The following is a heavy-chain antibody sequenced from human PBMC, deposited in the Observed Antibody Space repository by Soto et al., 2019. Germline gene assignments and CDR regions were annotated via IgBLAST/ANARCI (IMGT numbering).Heavy chain of an antibody. CDR1: VGSCSGYY. Sequence: KPSETLSLTGAVYVGSCSGYYWSWIRQPPGKGLEWIGEINHSGSTNYNPSLKSRVTISVDTSKNQFSLKLSSVTAADTAVYYCARASYSYGYSDYWGQGTLVTVSS. CDR3: ARASYSYGYSDY. D-gene: IGHD5-18*01. CDR2: INHSGST. J-gene: IGHJ4*02. V-gene: IGHV4-34*01.